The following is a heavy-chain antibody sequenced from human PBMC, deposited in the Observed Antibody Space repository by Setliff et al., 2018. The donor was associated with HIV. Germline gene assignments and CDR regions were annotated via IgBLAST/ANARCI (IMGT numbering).Heavy chain of an antibody. CDR3: ARPRNSNNWEAVLF. CDR1: DASISRFY. J-gene: IGHJ4*02. Sequence: PSETLSLTCSVSDASISRFYWGWIRQPPGKGLEWIVSFYYSRSTYYNPSLKSRATLSVDTSKNQFSLKLTSVTAADTGFYYCARPRNSNNWEAVLFWGQGILVTVSS. CDR2: FYYSRST. D-gene: IGHD1-26*01. V-gene: IGHV4-39*01.